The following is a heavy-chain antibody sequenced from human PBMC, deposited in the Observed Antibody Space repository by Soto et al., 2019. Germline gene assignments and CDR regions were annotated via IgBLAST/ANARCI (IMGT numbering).Heavy chain of an antibody. D-gene: IGHD2-2*01. Sequence: LXLSCAAAGFTFSSYCMSWVRQAPGKGLEWVSAVSGSGGSVYYADSVRGRFTISRDNSKNTLYLQVNSLRAEDTAIYYCAKGSVVGADYSYGMDVSGQGTTVTVSS. CDR2: VSGSGGSV. CDR1: GFTFSSYC. CDR3: AKGSVVGADYSYGMDV. V-gene: IGHV3-23*01. J-gene: IGHJ6*02.